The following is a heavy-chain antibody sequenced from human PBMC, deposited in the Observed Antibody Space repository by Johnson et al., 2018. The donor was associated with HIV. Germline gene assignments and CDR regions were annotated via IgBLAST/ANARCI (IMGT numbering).Heavy chain of an antibody. D-gene: IGHD3-9*01. Sequence: EVQLVESGGGLVQPGGSLRLSCTASGFSFRRYWMSWVRQAPGKGLAWVANIKEDETEKYYVDSVKGRFTISRENDKKSVFLQMNSLRAEDSAVYYCVREKDSLMIFSKDAFDIWGQGTAVTVSS. CDR1: GFSFRRYW. V-gene: IGHV3-7*01. CDR3: VREKDSLMIFSKDAFDI. CDR2: IKEDETEK. J-gene: IGHJ3*02.